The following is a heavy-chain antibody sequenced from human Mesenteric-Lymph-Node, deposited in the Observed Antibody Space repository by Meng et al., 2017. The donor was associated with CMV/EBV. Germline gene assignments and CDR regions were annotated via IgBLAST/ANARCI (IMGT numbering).Heavy chain of an antibody. Sequence: SETLSLTCTVSGGSISSYYWSWIRQPPGKGLEWIGYIYYSGSTNYNPSPKSRVTISVDTSKNQFSLKLSSVTAADTAVYYCARDQGRYYYYYGMDVWGQGTTVTVSS. V-gene: IGHV4-59*01. CDR3: ARDQGRYYYYYGMDV. CDR2: IYYSGST. CDR1: GGSISSYY. J-gene: IGHJ6*02.